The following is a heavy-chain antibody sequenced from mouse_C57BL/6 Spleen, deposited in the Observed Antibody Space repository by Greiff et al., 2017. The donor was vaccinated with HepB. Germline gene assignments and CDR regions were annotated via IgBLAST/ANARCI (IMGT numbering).Heavy chain of an antibody. V-gene: IGHV1-55*01. CDR2: IYPGSGST. CDR3: TIFPTVNYAIAY. CDR1: GYTFTSYW. D-gene: IGHD1-1*01. J-gene: IGHJ4*01. Sequence: QVQLQQPGAELVKPGASVKMSCKASGYTFTSYWITWVKQRPGQGLEWIGDIYPGSGSTNYNEKFKSKATLTVDTSSSTAYMQLSNLTSEDSAVYYVTIFPTVNYAIAYSSQGTSVTVSS.